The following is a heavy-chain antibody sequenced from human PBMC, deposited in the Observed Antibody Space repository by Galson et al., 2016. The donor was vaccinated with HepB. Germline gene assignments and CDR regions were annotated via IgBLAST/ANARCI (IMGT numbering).Heavy chain of an antibody. J-gene: IGHJ2*01. V-gene: IGHV3-23*01. CDR2: ISGGGGET. D-gene: IGHD2-15*01. CDR1: GFTFTSHS. CDR3: VKEKYGSAYGEV. Sequence: SLRLSCAASGFTFTSHSMSWVRQAPGKGLEWVSAISGGGGETWYPDSVKGRFTVSSDNSNNMVFLQMDSVRIDDTALYYCVKEKYGSAYGEVWGRGTLVTVSS.